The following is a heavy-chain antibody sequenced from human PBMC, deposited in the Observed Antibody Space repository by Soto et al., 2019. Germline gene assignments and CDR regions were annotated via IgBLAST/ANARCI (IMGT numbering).Heavy chain of an antibody. V-gene: IGHV3-9*01. CDR2: ISWNSGSI. D-gene: IGHD6-6*01. Sequence: GGSLRLSCAASGFAFSSYAIYWVRQAPGKGLEWVSGISWNSGSIGYADSVKGRFTISRDNAKNSLYLQMNSLRAEDTALYYCAKGRYSSSSVFDYWGQGTLVTVS. CDR1: GFAFSSYA. CDR3: AKGRYSSSSVFDY. J-gene: IGHJ4*02.